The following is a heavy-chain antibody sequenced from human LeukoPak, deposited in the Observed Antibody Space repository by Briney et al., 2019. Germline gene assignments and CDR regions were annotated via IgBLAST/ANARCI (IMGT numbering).Heavy chain of an antibody. Sequence: GGSLRLSCAASGFTFSSYSMNWVRQAPGKGLEWVSSISSSSSYIYYADSVKGRFTISRDNAKNSLYLQMNSLRAEDTAVYYCARDGMKSSSWYDPPTFDYWGQGTLVTVSS. V-gene: IGHV3-21*01. CDR2: ISSSSSYI. CDR3: ARDGMKSSSWYDPPTFDY. CDR1: GFTFSSYS. J-gene: IGHJ4*02. D-gene: IGHD6-13*01.